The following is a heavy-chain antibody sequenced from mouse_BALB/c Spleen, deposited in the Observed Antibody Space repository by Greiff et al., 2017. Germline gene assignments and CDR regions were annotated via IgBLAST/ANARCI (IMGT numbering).Heavy chain of an antibody. J-gene: IGHJ2*01. CDR2: ISSGGST. Sequence: EVNVVESGGGLVKPGGSLKLSCAASGFTFSSYAMSWVRQTPEKRLEWVASISSGGSTYYPDSVKGRFTISRDNARNILYLQMSSLRSEDTAMYYCARGLTTVVATYYFDYWGQGTTLTVSA. D-gene: IGHD1-1*01. CDR1: GFTFSSYA. CDR3: ARGLTTVVATYYFDY. V-gene: IGHV5-6-5*01.